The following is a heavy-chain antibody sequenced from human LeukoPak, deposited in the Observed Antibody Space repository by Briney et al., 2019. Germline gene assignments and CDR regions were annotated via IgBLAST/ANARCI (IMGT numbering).Heavy chain of an antibody. CDR3: ARDRGGYYDSSGYYSPHAFDI. Sequence: GGSLRLSCAASGFTFSSYSMNWVRQALGKGLEWVSSISSSSSYIYYADSVKGRFTISRDNAKNSLYLQMNSLRAEDTAVYYSARDRGGYYDSSGYYSPHAFDIWGQGTMVTVSS. D-gene: IGHD3-22*01. CDR2: ISSSSSYI. V-gene: IGHV3-21*01. CDR1: GFTFSSYS. J-gene: IGHJ3*02.